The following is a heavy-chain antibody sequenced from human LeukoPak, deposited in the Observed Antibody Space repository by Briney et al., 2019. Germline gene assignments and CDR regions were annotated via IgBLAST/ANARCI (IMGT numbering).Heavy chain of an antibody. CDR3: ARDTEMATIYHFDY. CDR1: GFTFSSCA. Sequence: PGGSLRLSCAASGFTFSSCAMNWVRQARGKGLEWVSGISDSGSNTYYADSVKGRFTISRDNSKNTLYLQMNSLRAEDTAVYYCARDTEMATIYHFDYWGQGTLVTVSS. J-gene: IGHJ4*02. D-gene: IGHD5-24*01. V-gene: IGHV3-23*01. CDR2: ISDSGSNT.